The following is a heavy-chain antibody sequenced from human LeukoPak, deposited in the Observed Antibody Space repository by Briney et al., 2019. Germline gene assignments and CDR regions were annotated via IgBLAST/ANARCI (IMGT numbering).Heavy chain of an antibody. CDR3: ARSHYYDSSGYYYLFDY. D-gene: IGHD3-22*01. Sequence: GGSLRLSCAASGFTFSSYSMNWVRQAPGKGLEWVSSISSSSSYIYYADSVKGRFTISRDNAKNPLYLQMNSLRAEDTAVYYCARSHYYDSSGYYYLFDYWGQGTLVTVSS. CDR2: ISSSSSYI. CDR1: GFTFSSYS. V-gene: IGHV3-21*01. J-gene: IGHJ4*02.